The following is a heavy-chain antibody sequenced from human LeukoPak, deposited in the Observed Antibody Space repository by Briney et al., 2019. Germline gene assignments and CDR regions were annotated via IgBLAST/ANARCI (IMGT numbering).Heavy chain of an antibody. D-gene: IGHD5-12*01. Sequence: PGGSLRLSCAASGFTVSSNYMSWVRQAPGKGLEWVSVIYSGGSTYYADSVKGRFTISRDNSKNTLYLQMNSLRAEDTAVYYCARDRASWWLRLLRDAFDIWGQGTMVTVSS. CDR1: GFTVSSNY. J-gene: IGHJ3*02. V-gene: IGHV3-66*01. CDR2: IYSGGST. CDR3: ARDRASWWLRLLRDAFDI.